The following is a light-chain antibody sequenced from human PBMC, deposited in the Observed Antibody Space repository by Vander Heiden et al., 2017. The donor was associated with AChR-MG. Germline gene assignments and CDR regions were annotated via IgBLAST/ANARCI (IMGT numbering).Light chain of an antibody. Sequence: DIQMTQSPSTLSASLGDRVTLTCRASQSLKRWLYWYLKKPGSPPRLLIYDASNLESGVPSRFSGSGSGTEFTLTIHSLQPDDFATYYCQHNCQYPYKFGQGTKLEIK. CDR2: DAS. V-gene: IGKV1-5*01. J-gene: IGKJ2*01. CDR3: QHNCQYPYK. CDR1: QSLKRW.